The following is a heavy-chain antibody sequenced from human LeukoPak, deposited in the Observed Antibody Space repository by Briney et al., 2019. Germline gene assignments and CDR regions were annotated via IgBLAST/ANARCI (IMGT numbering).Heavy chain of an antibody. CDR3: AKVLGQWTQALVFHH. CDR2: IGGSGGST. V-gene: IGHV3-23*01. Sequence: PGGSLRLSCAASGFTFSSYAMSWVRQAPGKGLEWVSVIGGSGGSTYYADSVKGRFTISRDNSRNTLYLQMNSLRAEDTAVYYCAKVLGQWTQALVFHHWGQGTLVTVSS. D-gene: IGHD5/OR15-5a*01. J-gene: IGHJ4*02. CDR1: GFTFSSYA.